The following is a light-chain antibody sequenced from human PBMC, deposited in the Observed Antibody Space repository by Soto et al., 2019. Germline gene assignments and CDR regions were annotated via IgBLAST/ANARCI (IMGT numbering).Light chain of an antibody. J-gene: IGLJ1*01. CDR3: KSYSSTSFYV. Sequence: QSALAQPASMSGSPGQSIHISCTGSGSDIATFNYVSWYQQYPGKAPKLQIYQVTSRASGVSHRFSGSKSGNTAALAISGLQPEDEAEYYCKSYSSTSFYVVGTGTKVTVL. CDR2: QVT. V-gene: IGLV2-14*01. CDR1: GSDIATFNY.